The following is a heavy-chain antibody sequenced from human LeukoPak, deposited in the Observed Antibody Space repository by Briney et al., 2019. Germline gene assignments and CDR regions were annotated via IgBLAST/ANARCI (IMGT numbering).Heavy chain of an antibody. V-gene: IGHV4-39*01. CDR3: ARHRNVIVTLLWFGELDY. J-gene: IGHJ4*02. D-gene: IGHD3-10*01. CDR2: IYYSGST. Sequence: SETLSLTCTVSGGSISSSSYYWGWIRQPPGKGLEWIGSIYYSGSTYYNPSLKSRVTISVDTSKNQFSLKLSSVTAADTAVYYCARHRNVIVTLLWFGELDYWGQGTLVTVSS. CDR1: GGSISSSSYY.